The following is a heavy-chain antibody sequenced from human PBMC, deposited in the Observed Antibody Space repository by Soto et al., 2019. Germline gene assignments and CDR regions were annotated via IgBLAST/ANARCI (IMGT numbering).Heavy chain of an antibody. CDR3: ARSLRRGPPFDD. V-gene: IGHV4-30-4*08. D-gene: IGHD3-10*01. Sequence: SETLSLTCTVSGGSISSGGYYWSWIRQHPGKGLEWIGYIYYSGSTYYNPSLKSRVTISVDTSKNQFSLKLSSVTAADTAVYDCARSLRRGPPFDDWGQGTLVTVSS. J-gene: IGHJ4*02. CDR1: GGSISSGGYY. CDR2: IYYSGST.